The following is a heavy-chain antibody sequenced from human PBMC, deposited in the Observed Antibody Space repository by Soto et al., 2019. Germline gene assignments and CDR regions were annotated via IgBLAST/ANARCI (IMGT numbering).Heavy chain of an antibody. D-gene: IGHD3-10*01. J-gene: IGHJ3*02. CDR1: GFSLSTSGVG. CDR2: IYWDDDK. CDR3: AYILSGYNAFDI. V-gene: IGHV2-5*02. Sequence: QITLKESGPALVKPTQPLTLTCTFSGFSLSTSGVGVGWIRQPPGKALEWLALIYWDDDKRYSPSLKSRPTITKNTSKNQVVLTMTTKDPVDTATYYCAYILSGYNAFDIWGQGTMVTVSS.